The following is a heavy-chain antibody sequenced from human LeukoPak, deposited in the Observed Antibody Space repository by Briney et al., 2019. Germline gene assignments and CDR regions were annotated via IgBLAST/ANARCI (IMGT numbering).Heavy chain of an antibody. CDR1: GGSLSNYY. CDR3: ARGPASGSDFAWFDP. CDR2: INHSGST. D-gene: IGHD3-10*01. Sequence: SETLSLTCAVYGGSLSNYYWSWVRQPPGKGLEWIGEINHSGSTKFNPSLKTRVTILVAMSKSQFSLELSSVTAADTAVYYCARGPASGSDFAWFDPWAREPWSPSPQ. V-gene: IGHV4-34*01. J-gene: IGHJ5*02.